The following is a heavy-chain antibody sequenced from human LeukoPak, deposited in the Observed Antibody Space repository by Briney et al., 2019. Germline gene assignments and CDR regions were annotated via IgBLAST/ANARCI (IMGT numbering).Heavy chain of an antibody. CDR2: IYFSGST. Sequence: SETLSLTCLVSGASSSSADHYWTWIRQPPGKGLEWVGYIYFSGSTYYNPSLKGRATISLDTSKSRFSLKMTSVTAADTAVYFCASVGIKAAVPSDYWGQGTLVTVSS. CDR1: GASSSSADHY. J-gene: IGHJ4*02. V-gene: IGHV4-30-4*07. CDR3: ASVGIKAAVPSDY. D-gene: IGHD6-13*01.